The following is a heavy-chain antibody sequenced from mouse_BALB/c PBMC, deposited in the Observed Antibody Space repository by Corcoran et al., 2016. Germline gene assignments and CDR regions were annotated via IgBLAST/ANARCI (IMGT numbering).Heavy chain of an antibody. V-gene: IGHV1-84*02. CDR3: ARLITTVDYYAMDY. Sequence: QIKLQQSGPEMVKPGASVKISCKDSGYTFTDYYINWVKQKPGQGLEWSGWIYPGSGNTKYNEKFKGKATLTVDTSSSTAYMQLSSLTSEDTAVYFCARLITTVDYYAMDYWGQGTSVTVSS. J-gene: IGHJ4*01. CDR1: GYTFTDYY. D-gene: IGHD1-1*01. CDR2: IYPGSGNT.